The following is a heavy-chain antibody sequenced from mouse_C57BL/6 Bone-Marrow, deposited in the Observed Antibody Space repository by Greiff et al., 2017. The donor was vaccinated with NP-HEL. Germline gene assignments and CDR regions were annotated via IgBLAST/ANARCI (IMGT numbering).Heavy chain of an antibody. CDR2: IYPGDGDT. CDR3: ARGAY. V-gene: IGHV1-80*01. CDR1: GYEFSNYW. J-gene: IGHJ3*01. Sequence: QVQLQQSGAELVKPGDSVKISCKASGYEFSNYWMNWVKQRPGKGLEWIGQIYPGDGDTNYNGKFKGKATMTADKSSTTAYMQLSRLTAEDSAVYFCARGAYWGQGTLVTVSA.